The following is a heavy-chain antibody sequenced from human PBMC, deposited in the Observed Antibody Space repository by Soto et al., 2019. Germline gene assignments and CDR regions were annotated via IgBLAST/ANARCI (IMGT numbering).Heavy chain of an antibody. Sequence: ASVTVSCKASVYTFTRYDINWVRQATGQGLEWMGWMNPNSGNTGYAQKFQGRVTMTRNTSISTAYMELSSLRSEDTAVYYCARPLNNDYFGYWGQGTLVTVSS. J-gene: IGHJ4*02. CDR2: MNPNSGNT. CDR3: ARPLNNDYFGY. V-gene: IGHV1-8*01. CDR1: VYTFTRYD.